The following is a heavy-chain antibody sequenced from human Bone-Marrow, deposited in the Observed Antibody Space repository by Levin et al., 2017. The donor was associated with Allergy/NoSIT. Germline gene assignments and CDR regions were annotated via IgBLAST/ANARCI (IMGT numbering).Heavy chain of an antibody. D-gene: IGHD2-21*02. CDR3: ARSPYRLSDNYYFYAMDV. J-gene: IGHJ6*02. CDR1: GFSVGGDY. V-gene: IGHV3-53*01. CDR2: IYTAGST. Sequence: GESLKISCEASGFSVGGDYMNWVRQAPDKGLEWVSVIYTAGSTKYADSVKGRFTISRDNSKNTLYLQMNSLRVEDTAVYYCARSPYRLSDNYYFYAMDVWGQGTTVSVSS.